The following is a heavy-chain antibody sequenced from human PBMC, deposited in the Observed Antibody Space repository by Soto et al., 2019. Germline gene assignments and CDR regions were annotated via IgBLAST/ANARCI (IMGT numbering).Heavy chain of an antibody. D-gene: IGHD3-22*01. Sequence: PGGSLRLSCAAYEFDFSSHEMNWVRQAPGKGLEWVSYISSSGRSIYYAGSVKGRFTVSRDNAANSLYLQMNSLRAEDTAVYYCARGLSGYYYENFHYWGQGTLVTVSS. CDR1: EFDFSSHE. J-gene: IGHJ1*01. CDR3: ARGLSGYYYENFHY. V-gene: IGHV3-48*03. CDR2: ISSSGRSI.